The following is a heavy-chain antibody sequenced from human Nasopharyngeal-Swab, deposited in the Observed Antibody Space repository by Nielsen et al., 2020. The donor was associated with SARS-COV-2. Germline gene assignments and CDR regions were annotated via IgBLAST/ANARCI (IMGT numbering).Heavy chain of an antibody. CDR2: IDPSDSYT. CDR1: GYSFTSYW. Sequence: GGSLRLSCKGSGYSFTSYWISWVRQMPGKGLEWMGRIDPSDSYTNYSPSFQGHVTISADKSISTAYLQWSSLKASDTAMYYCARLEAYCGGDCYTEPDYWGQGTLVTVSS. V-gene: IGHV5-10-1*01. D-gene: IGHD2-21*02. J-gene: IGHJ4*02. CDR3: ARLEAYCGGDCYTEPDY.